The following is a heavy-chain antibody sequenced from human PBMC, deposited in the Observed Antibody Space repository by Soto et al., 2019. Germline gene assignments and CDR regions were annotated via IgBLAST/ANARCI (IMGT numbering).Heavy chain of an antibody. V-gene: IGHV3-48*02. CDR3: ARVVVVIPPGYYYAMDV. CDR1: GFTFSGSA. Sequence: PGGSLRLSCAASGFTFSGSAMHWVRQAPGRGLEWVAYITSSSDTIYYSDSVKGRFTISRDNGKNSLFLQMNSLRDEDTAVYYCARVVVVIPPGYYYAMDVWGQGTTVTVSS. J-gene: IGHJ6*02. D-gene: IGHD3-22*01. CDR2: ITSSSDTI.